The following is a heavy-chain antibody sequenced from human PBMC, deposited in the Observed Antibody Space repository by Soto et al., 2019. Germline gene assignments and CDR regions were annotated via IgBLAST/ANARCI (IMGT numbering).Heavy chain of an antibody. Sequence: SVKVSCKASGGTFSSYAISWVRQAPGQGLEWMGGIIPIFGTANYAQKFQGRVTITADESTSTAYMELSSLRSEDTAVYYCARVVGATDYYYYYGMEVWGEGTKVTVS. V-gene: IGHV1-69*13. CDR3: ARVVGATDYYYYYGMEV. CDR1: GGTFSSYA. D-gene: IGHD1-26*01. J-gene: IGHJ6*02. CDR2: IIPIFGTA.